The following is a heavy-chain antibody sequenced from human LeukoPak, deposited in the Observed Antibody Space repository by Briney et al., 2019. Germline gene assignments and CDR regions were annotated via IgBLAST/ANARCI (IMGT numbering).Heavy chain of an antibody. CDR3: ARGGDSGGYEGRFDP. J-gene: IGHJ5*02. CDR1: GGSISRSGYS. CDR2: IYYTGST. V-gene: IGHV4-30-4*07. Sequence: PSETLSLTCAVSGGSISRSGYSWSWIRQPPGKGLEWIGYIYYTGSTYYNPSLKSRLTISLDTSKNQFSLKLSSVTAADTAVYYCARGGDSGGYEGRFDPWGQGTLVTVSS. D-gene: IGHD3-22*01.